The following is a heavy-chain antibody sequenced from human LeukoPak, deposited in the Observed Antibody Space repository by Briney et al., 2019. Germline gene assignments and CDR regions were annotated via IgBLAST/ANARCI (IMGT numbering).Heavy chain of an antibody. D-gene: IGHD3-3*01. CDR1: GFPFTNYW. V-gene: IGHV3-7*01. Sequence: PGGSLRLSCAVSGFPFTNYWMSWVRQAPGKGLEWVANIKEDGSVVYYVDSLKGRFTISRDNAKNSLYLQMNSLRAEDTAVYYCAREGEYYDFWSPISGYYYYYMDVWGKGTTVTVSS. CDR2: IKEDGSVV. J-gene: IGHJ6*03. CDR3: AREGEYYDFWSPISGYYYYYMDV.